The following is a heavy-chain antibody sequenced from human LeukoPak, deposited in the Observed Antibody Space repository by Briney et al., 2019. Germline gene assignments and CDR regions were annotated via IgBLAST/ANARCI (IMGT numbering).Heavy chain of an antibody. V-gene: IGHV3-23*01. CDR2: ISGSGGST. CDR3: PKPGMIVVVTVHDY. D-gene: IGHD3-22*01. J-gene: IGHJ4*02. CDR1: GFTFSSYG. Sequence: PGGSLRLSCAASGFTFSSYGMSWVRQAPGKGLEWASAISGSGGSTYYADSVKGRFTISRDNSKNTLYLQMNSLRAEDTAVYYCPKPGMIVVVTVHDYGGQGTLATASP.